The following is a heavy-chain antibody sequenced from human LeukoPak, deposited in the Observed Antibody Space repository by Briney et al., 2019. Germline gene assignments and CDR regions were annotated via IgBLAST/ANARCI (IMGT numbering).Heavy chain of an antibody. J-gene: IGHJ4*02. CDR3: AKGLTLYSSSSIDY. CDR1: GFTFDDYA. CDR2: ISWSSGNI. Sequence: SLRLSCAASGFTFDDYAMHWVRQAPGKGLEWVSGISWSSGNIGYADSVKGRFTIPRDNAKNSLYLQMNSLRTEDMALYYCAKGLTLYSSSSIDYWGQGTLVTVSS. V-gene: IGHV3-9*03. D-gene: IGHD6-13*01.